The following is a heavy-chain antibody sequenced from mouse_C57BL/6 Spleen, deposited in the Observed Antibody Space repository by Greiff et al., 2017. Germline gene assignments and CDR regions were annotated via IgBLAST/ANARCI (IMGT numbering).Heavy chain of an antibody. Sequence: EVQLQQSGPELVKPGASVKISCKASGYTFTDYYMNWVKQSHGKSLEWIGDINPNNGGTSYNQKFKGKATLTVDKSSSTAYMELRSLTSEDSAVYYCARPRFYDGYYGYFDYWGQGTTLTVSS. CDR2: INPNNGGT. CDR1: GYTFTDYY. D-gene: IGHD2-3*01. V-gene: IGHV1-26*01. J-gene: IGHJ2*01. CDR3: ARPRFYDGYYGYFDY.